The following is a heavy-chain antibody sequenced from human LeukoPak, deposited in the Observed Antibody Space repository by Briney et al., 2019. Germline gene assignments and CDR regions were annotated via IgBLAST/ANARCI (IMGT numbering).Heavy chain of an antibody. Sequence: SETLSLTCAVSGGSISSSNWWSWVRQPPGKGLEWIGEIYHSGSTNYNPSLKSRVTISVNKSKNQFSLKLSSVTAADTAVYYCAHLGASGYFDYWGQGTLVTVSS. J-gene: IGHJ4*02. CDR3: AHLGASGYFDY. CDR2: IYHSGST. D-gene: IGHD2-8*02. V-gene: IGHV4-4*02. CDR1: GGSISSSNW.